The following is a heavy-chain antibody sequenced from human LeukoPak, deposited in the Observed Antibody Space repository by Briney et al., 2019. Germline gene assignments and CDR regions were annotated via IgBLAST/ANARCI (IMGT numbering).Heavy chain of an antibody. D-gene: IGHD6-13*01. CDR1: GGSISSYY. CDR2: IYTSGST. Sequence: PSETLSLTCTVSGGSISSYYWSWIRQPAGKGLEWIGRIYTSGSTNYNPSLESRVTMSVDTSKNQFSLKLSSVTAADTAVYYCARSLDIAAAGTIGDLYWGQGTLVTVSS. CDR3: ARSLDIAAAGTIGDLY. J-gene: IGHJ4*02. V-gene: IGHV4-4*07.